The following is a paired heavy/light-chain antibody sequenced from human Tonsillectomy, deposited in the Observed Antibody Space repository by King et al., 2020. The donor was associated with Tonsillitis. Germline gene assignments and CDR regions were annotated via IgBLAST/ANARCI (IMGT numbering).Heavy chain of an antibody. Sequence: EVQLVESGGGLVNPGGSLRLSCAASGFTFSSYSINWVRQAPGKGLEWVSSISDSSYYIYYADSVKGRFTISRDNAKNSVYLQMNSLRAEDTAVYFCARDGMSGSGRYFDYWGQGTLVTVSS. CDR2: ISDSSYYI. CDR1: GFTFSSYS. V-gene: IGHV3-21*01. CDR3: ARDGMSGSGRYFDY. D-gene: IGHD6-19*01. J-gene: IGHJ4*02.
Light chain of an antibody. Sequence: QSALTQPASVSGSPGQSITISCTGTSSDVGYYNYVSWYQHHPGKAPKLVIYEVSNRPSGVSNRFSGSKSGNTASLTISGLQAEDEADYYCSSYTSTYTELFGGGTKLTVL. V-gene: IGLV2-14*01. CDR1: SSDVGYYNY. J-gene: IGLJ2*01. CDR2: EVS. CDR3: SSYTSTYTEL.